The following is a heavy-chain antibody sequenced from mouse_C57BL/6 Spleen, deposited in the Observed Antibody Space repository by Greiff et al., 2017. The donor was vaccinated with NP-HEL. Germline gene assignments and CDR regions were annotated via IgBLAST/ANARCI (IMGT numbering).Heavy chain of an antibody. J-gene: IGHJ4*01. CDR2: IYPGSGST. CDR3: ARSDGAMDY. CDR1: GYTFTSYW. Sequence: VQLQQPGAELVKPGASVKMSCKASGYTFTSYWITWVKQRPGQGLEWIGDIYPGSGSTNYNEKFKSKATLTVDTSSSTASMPLSSLTSEDAAVYYCARSDGAMDYWGQGTSVTVSS. V-gene: IGHV1-55*01.